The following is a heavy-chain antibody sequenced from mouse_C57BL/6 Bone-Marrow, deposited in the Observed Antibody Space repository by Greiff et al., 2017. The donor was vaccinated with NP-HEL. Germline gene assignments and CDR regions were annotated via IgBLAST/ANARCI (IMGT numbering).Heavy chain of an antibody. CDR1: GFTFTDYY. V-gene: IGHV1-36*01. CDR2: VYPYNGGT. J-gene: IGHJ1*03. Sequence: DVQLQESGPVLVKPGPSVKISCKASGFTFTDYYMHWVKQSHGKSLEWIGLVYPYNGGTSYNQKFKGKATLTVDTSSSTAYMELNSLTSEDSAVYYCAREDYYGSSYWYFDVWGTGTTVTVSS. D-gene: IGHD1-1*01. CDR3: AREDYYGSSYWYFDV.